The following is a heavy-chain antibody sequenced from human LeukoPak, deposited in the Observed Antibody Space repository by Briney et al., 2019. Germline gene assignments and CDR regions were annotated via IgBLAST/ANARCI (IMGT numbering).Heavy chain of an antibody. CDR3: AKGRLSAPVLRYFDWTPIDY. CDR1: GFTFSSYA. D-gene: IGHD3-9*01. J-gene: IGHJ4*02. CDR2: ISGSGGST. Sequence: GGSLRLSCAASGFTFSSYAMSWVRQAPGKGLEWVSAISGSGGSTYYADSVKGRFTISRDNSKNTLYLQMNSLRAEDTAVYYSAKGRLSAPVLRYFDWTPIDYWGQGTLVTVSS. V-gene: IGHV3-23*01.